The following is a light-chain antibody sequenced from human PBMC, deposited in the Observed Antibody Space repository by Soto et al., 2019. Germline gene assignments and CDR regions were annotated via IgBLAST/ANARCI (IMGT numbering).Light chain of an antibody. CDR2: RNN. J-gene: IGLJ3*02. CDR1: GSNIGSNY. CDR3: ASWDDGLTGPV. Sequence: QSVLTQPPSASETPGQRVTISCSGGGSNIGSNYVYWYRQLPGTAPKLLIYRNNQRASGVPDRFSGSKSGTSASLAISGLQSEDEADYYCASWDDGLTGPVFGGGTKLTVL. V-gene: IGLV1-47*01.